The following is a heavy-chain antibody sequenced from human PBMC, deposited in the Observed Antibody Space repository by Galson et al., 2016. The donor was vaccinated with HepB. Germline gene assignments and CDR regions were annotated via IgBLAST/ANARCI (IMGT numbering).Heavy chain of an antibody. CDR2: IYSGGSA. J-gene: IGHJ4*02. CDR3: ARGGLTGDYFDY. CDR1: GFTVSSNY. D-gene: IGHD1-1*01. V-gene: IGHV3-53*04. Sequence: SLRLSCAASGFTVSSNYMSWVRQAPGKGLEWVSVIYSGGSAYYTDSVKGRFTISRHNSKNTLYLQMNSLRAEDTAVYYCARGGLTGDYFDYWGQGTLVTVSS.